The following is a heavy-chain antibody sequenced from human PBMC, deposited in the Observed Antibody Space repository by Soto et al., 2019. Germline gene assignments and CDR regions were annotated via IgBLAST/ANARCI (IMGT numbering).Heavy chain of an antibody. V-gene: IGHV3-30-3*01. CDR1: GFTFSSYA. CDR3: ARDRAYDFWSGYLPYYYGMDV. Sequence: QVQLVESGGGVVQPGRSLRLSCAASGFTFSSYAMHWVRQAPGKGLEWVAVISYDGNNKYYADSVKGRFTISRDNSKNTLYLEMNSLRAEDTAVYYCARDRAYDFWSGYLPYYYGMDVWGQGTTVTVSS. J-gene: IGHJ6*02. D-gene: IGHD3-3*01. CDR2: ISYDGNNK.